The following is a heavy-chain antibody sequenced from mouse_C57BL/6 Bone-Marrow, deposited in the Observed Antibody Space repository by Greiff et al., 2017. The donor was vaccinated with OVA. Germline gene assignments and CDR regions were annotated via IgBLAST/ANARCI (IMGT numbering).Heavy chain of an antibody. CDR2: INPNNGGT. Sequence: VQLKQSGPELVKPGASVKIPCKASGYTFTDYNMDWVKQSHGKSLEWIGDINPNNGGTIYNQKFKGKATLTVDKSSSTAYMELRSLTSEDTAVYYCARSAVVALYWYFDVWGTGTTVTVSS. CDR1: GYTFTDYN. V-gene: IGHV1-18*01. CDR3: ARSAVVALYWYFDV. D-gene: IGHD1-1*01. J-gene: IGHJ1*03.